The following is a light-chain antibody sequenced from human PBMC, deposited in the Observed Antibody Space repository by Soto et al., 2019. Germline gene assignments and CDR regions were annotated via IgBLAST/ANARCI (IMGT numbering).Light chain of an antibody. CDR1: SSDVGGYIY. CDR2: DVT. Sequence: QSALTQPASVSGSPGQSITISCTGTSSDVGGYIYVSWYQQHPGKAPKLMVYDVTKRPSGVSYRFSGSKSGNTASLTISGLQAEDEADYYCSSYTNRRTIIFGGGTQLTVL. V-gene: IGLV2-14*01. J-gene: IGLJ7*01. CDR3: SSYTNRRTII.